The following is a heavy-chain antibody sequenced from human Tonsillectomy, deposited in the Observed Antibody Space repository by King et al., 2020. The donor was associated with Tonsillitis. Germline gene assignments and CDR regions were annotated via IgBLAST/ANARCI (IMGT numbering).Heavy chain of an antibody. CDR1: GDPISSGGYC. Sequence: VQLQESGPGLVKPSDTLSLNCTVSGDPISSGGYCWGWIRQFPGKGLEWIGYVSYGGSTYYTPSLRSRLLISVDTSQSQFFLKLTSVTAADTAVYYCARERECGTGYFDRGGQGTLVTVSS. CDR2: VSYGGST. D-gene: IGHD1-1*01. CDR3: ARERECGTGYFDR. J-gene: IGHJ4*02. V-gene: IGHV4-31*03.